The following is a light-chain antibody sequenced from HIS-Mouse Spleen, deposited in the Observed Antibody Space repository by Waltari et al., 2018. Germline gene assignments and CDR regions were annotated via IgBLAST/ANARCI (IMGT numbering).Light chain of an antibody. CDR1: ALPTKY. CDR3: YSTDSSGNHRV. CDR2: EDS. Sequence: SYELTQPPSVSVSPGQTARIPCSGDALPTKYAYLYQQKAGQAPVLVIYEDSKRPPGIPERFSGSSSGTMATLTISGAQVEDEADYYCYSTDSSGNHRVFGGGTKLTVL. J-gene: IGLJ2*01. V-gene: IGLV3-10*01.